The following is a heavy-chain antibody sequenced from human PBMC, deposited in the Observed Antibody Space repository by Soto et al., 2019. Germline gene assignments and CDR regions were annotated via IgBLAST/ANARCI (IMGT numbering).Heavy chain of an antibody. CDR2: IYHSGST. V-gene: IGHV4-4*02. D-gene: IGHD6-13*01. J-gene: IGHJ5*02. Sequence: PSETLSLTCAVSGGSISSSNWWSWVRQPPGKGLEWIGEIYHSGSTNYNPSLKSRVTISVDKSKNQFSLKLSSVTAADTAVYYCARDGREQLVPSGWFDPWGQGTLVTVSS. CDR1: GGSISSSNW. CDR3: ARDGREQLVPSGWFDP.